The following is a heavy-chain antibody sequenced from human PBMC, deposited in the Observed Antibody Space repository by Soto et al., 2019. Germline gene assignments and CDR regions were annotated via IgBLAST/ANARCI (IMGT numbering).Heavy chain of an antibody. V-gene: IGHV4-61*01. Sequence: SETLSLTCTVSGGSVSSGSFYWSWIRQPPGKGLEWIGYIYYSGSTNYNPSLKSRVTISVDTSKNQFSLKLSSVTAADTAVYYCARDPHGPYVTFDYWGQGTMVTVSS. CDR1: GGSVSSGSFY. CDR3: ARDPHGPYVTFDY. D-gene: IGHD3-10*02. J-gene: IGHJ4*02. CDR2: IYYSGST.